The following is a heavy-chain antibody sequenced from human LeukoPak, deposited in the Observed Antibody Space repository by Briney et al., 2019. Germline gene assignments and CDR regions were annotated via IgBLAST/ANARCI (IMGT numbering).Heavy chain of an antibody. V-gene: IGHV4-39*01. J-gene: IGHJ4*02. CDR2: IYYSGNT. Sequence: KPSETLSLTCAVSGGSISSSTYYWGWIRQPPGKGLEWIGSIYYSGNTYYNPSLKSRVTISVDTSKNQFSLKLSSVTAADTALYYCSRQGTLAIDYWGQGTLVTVSS. CDR3: SRQGTLAIDY. D-gene: IGHD1-1*01. CDR1: GGSISSSTYY.